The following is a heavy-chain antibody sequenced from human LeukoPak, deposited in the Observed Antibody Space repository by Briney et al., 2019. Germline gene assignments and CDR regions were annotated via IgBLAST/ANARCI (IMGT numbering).Heavy chain of an antibody. CDR1: GFTFSSYA. J-gene: IGHJ4*02. CDR2: ISGSGGST. V-gene: IGHV3-23*01. Sequence: PGGSLRLSCAASGFTFSSYAMSWVRQAPGKGLEWVSAISGSGGSTYYADSVKGRFTISRDNSKNTLYLQMNSLRAEDTAVYYCAKNYYDSSGYYYYYFDYWGQGTLVTVSS. CDR3: AKNYYDSSGYYYYYFDY. D-gene: IGHD3-22*01.